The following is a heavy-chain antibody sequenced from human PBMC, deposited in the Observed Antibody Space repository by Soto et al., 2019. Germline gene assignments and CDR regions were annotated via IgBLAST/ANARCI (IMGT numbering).Heavy chain of an antibody. CDR1: GFTFDDYA. CDR3: AKSHIVATLSPANFDY. J-gene: IGHJ4*02. D-gene: IGHD5-12*01. CDR2: ISWSSGSI. Sequence: EVQLVESGGGLVQPGRSLRLSCAASGFTFDDYAMHGVRQAPGKGLEWVSGISWSSGSIEYGDSVRGRFTISRDNAKNSLYLQMNSLRPEDTALYFCAKSHIVATLSPANFDYWGQGILVTVSS. V-gene: IGHV3-9*01.